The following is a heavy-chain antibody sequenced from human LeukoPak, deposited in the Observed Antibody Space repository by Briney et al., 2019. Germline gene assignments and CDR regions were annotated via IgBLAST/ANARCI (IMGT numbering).Heavy chain of an antibody. CDR2: INNVGSST. CDR1: GFTFSSYW. V-gene: IGHV3-74*01. J-gene: IGHJ6*03. CDR3: ARDQLTSIRLFGVAPPHYYMDV. Sequence: PGGSLRLSCAASGFTFSSYWMHWVRQAPGKGLVWVSRINNVGSSTTYADSVKGRFTISRDNSKSTLYLQMGSLRAEDMAVYYCARDQLTSIRLFGVAPPHYYMDVWGKGTTVTVSS. D-gene: IGHD3-3*01.